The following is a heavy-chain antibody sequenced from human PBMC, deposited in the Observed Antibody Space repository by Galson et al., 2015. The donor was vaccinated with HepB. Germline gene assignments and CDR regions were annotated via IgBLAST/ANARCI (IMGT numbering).Heavy chain of an antibody. J-gene: IGHJ5*02. D-gene: IGHD3-16*01. CDR2: ISYDGSFR. V-gene: IGHV3-30*18. CDR3: AKGGPERTGMMINRALGFDH. Sequence: SLRLSCASSGFSFSNYAIHWVRQAPGKGLEWMAVISYDGSFRNYSDSVQGRFTVSRDPSTSTLYLQMNSLRVDDTAVYYCAKGGPERTGMMINRALGFDHWGQGTLVIVSS. CDR1: GFSFSNYA.